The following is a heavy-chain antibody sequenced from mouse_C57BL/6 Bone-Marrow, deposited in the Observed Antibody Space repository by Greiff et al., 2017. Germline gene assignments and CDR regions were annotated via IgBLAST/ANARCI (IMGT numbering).Heavy chain of an antibody. CDR3: ARHERYYDYEGYFDY. D-gene: IGHD2-4*01. Sequence: VKLMESGAELVKPGASVQLSCKASGYIFTEYTIPWVKQRSGQGLECIGWFYPGSGSIKYNESFQDKATLTADKSSNTVYMELSRLTSEDSAVYFCARHERYYDYEGYFDYWGQGTTLTVSS. CDR1: GYIFTEYT. CDR2: FYPGSGSI. V-gene: IGHV1-62-2*01. J-gene: IGHJ2*01.